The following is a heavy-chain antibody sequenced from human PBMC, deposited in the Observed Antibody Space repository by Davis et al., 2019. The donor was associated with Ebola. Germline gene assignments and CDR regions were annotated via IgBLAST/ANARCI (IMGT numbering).Heavy chain of an antibody. J-gene: IGHJ6*02. CDR1: GYSFTSYW. CDR2: IIPILGIA. Sequence: KISCKGSGYSFTSYWISWVRQAPGQGLEWMGRIIPILGIANYAQKFQGRVTITADKSTSTAYMELSSLRSEDTAVYYCADDFWRVWGQGTTVTVSS. V-gene: IGHV1-69*02. D-gene: IGHD3-3*01. CDR3: ADDFWRV.